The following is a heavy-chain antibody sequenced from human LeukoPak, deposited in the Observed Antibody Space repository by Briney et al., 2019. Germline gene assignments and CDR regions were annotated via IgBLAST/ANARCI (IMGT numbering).Heavy chain of an antibody. D-gene: IGHD3-22*01. Sequence: ASVKVSCKASGYTFTSYGISWVRQAPGQGLEWMGWISAYNGNTNYAQKLQGRVTMTTDTSTSTAYMELRSLRPDDTAVYYCARLLEYYYDSSGHEAFDIWGQGTMVTVSS. V-gene: IGHV1-18*01. CDR1: GYTFTSYG. CDR2: ISAYNGNT. CDR3: ARLLEYYYDSSGHEAFDI. J-gene: IGHJ3*02.